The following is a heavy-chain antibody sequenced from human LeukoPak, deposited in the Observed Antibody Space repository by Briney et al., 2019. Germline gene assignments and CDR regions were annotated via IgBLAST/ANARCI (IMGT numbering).Heavy chain of an antibody. Sequence: GRSLRLSCAASGFTFSSYGMHWVRQAPGKGLEWVAVIWYDGSNKYYADSVKGRFTISRDNSKNTLYLQMNSLRAEDTAVYYCARGKTYYYGSGSHNWFDPWGQGTLVTVSS. CDR2: IWYDGSNK. CDR3: ARGKTYYYGSGSHNWFDP. CDR1: GFTFSSYG. D-gene: IGHD3-10*01. J-gene: IGHJ5*02. V-gene: IGHV3-33*01.